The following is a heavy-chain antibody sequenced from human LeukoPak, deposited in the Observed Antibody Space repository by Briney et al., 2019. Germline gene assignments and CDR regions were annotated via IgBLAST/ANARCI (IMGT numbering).Heavy chain of an antibody. CDR1: GFTFSNAW. V-gene: IGHV3-15*01. Sequence: PGGSLRLSCAASGFTFSNAWMSWVRQAPGKGLEWVGRIKSKTDGGTTDYAAPVKGRFTISRDDSKNTLYLQMNSLKTEDTAVYYCTLGDCTNGVCYSSLFDYWGREPWSPSPQ. CDR2: IKSKTDGGTT. CDR3: TLGDCTNGVCYSSLFDY. D-gene: IGHD2-8*01. J-gene: IGHJ4*02.